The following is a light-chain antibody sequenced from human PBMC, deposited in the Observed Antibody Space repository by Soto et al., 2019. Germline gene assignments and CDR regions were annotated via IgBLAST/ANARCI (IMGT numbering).Light chain of an antibody. CDR1: SSDVGYYNY. J-gene: IGLJ1*01. CDR2: DVN. Sequence: QSALTQPASVSGSPGQSIAISCTGTSSDVGYYNYVSWYQQHPGKAPNVMIYDVNNRPSGVPDRFSGSKSGNTASRTISGLQAEDEADYYCSSYTSSSTYVFGTGTKLTVL. CDR3: SSYTSSSTYV. V-gene: IGLV2-14*01.